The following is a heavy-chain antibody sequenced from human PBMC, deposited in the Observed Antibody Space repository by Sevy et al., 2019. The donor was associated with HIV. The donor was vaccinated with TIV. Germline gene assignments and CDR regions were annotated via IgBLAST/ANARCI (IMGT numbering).Heavy chain of an antibody. J-gene: IGHJ3*02. Sequence: GGSLRLSCAASGFSFSSYAMNWVRQAPGKGLEWVSTIFGSGDVTYYADSVKGRFTISRDKSKNTLYLQMYSLRADDTAVYHCAGARYDTSGSFDAFDIWGQGTMVTVSS. CDR2: IFGSGDVT. V-gene: IGHV3-23*01. D-gene: IGHD3-22*01. CDR3: AGARYDTSGSFDAFDI. CDR1: GFSFSSYA.